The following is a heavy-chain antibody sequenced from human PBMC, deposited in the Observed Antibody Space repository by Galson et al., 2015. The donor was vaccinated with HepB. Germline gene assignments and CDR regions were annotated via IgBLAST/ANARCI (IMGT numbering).Heavy chain of an antibody. CDR1: GFTFSSYS. D-gene: IGHD6-13*01. Sequence: SLRLSCAASGFTFSSYSMNWVRQAPGKGLEWVSYISSSSSTIYYADSVKGRFTISRDNAKNSLYLQMNSLRAEDTAVYYCARAEAAAGALDWGQGTLVTVSS. CDR3: ARAEAAAGALD. V-gene: IGHV3-48*01. CDR2: ISSSSSTI. J-gene: IGHJ4*02.